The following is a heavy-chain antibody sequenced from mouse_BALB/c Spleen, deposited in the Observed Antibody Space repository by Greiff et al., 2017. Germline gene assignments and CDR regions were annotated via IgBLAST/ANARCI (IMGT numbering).Heavy chain of an antibody. D-gene: IGHD4-1*01. CDR2: INPGSGGT. CDR3: ARGGTGIRPYYAMDD. CDR1: GYAFTNYL. Sequence: QVQLQQSGAELVRPGTSVKVSCKASGYAFTNYLIEWVKQRPGQGLEWIGVINPGSGGTNYNEKFKGKATLTADKSSSTAYMQLSSLTSDDSAVYFCARGGTGIRPYYAMDDWGQGTSVTVAS. V-gene: IGHV1-54*01. J-gene: IGHJ4*01.